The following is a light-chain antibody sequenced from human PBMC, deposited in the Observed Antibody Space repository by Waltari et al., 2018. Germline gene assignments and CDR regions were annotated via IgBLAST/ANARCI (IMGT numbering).Light chain of an antibody. CDR3: ATWDDSLNLFV. J-gene: IGLJ1*01. V-gene: IGLV1-44*01. Sequence: QSVLTHPSSVSGIPGQGANHSCSGTSSTLGNHPVSWYQQLPGAAPKLLIYQNSVRPSGVPDRISGSKSGTSASLAISRLQSGDEAHYYCATWDDSLNLFVFGSGTQVSVL. CDR1: SSTLGNHP. CDR2: QNS.